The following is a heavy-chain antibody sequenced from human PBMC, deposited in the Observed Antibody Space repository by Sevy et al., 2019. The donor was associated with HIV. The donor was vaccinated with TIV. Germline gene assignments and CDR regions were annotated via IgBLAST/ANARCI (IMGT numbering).Heavy chain of an antibody. CDR3: ARDPGAAYCGGDCSYYFDY. Sequence: ASVKVSCKASGGTFSSYAISWVRQAPGQGLEWMGGIIPIFGTANYAQKFQGRVTITADESTSTAYMELSSLRSEDTAGYYCARDPGAAYCGGDCSYYFDYWGQGTLVTVSS. J-gene: IGHJ4*02. D-gene: IGHD2-21*02. CDR2: IIPIFGTA. V-gene: IGHV1-69*13. CDR1: GGTFSSYA.